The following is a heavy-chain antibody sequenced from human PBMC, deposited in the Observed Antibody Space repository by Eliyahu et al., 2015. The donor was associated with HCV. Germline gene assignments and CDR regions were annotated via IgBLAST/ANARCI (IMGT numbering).Heavy chain of an antibody. CDR1: GXTFSSYA. D-gene: IGHD2-2*01. V-gene: IGHV1-69*01. CDR3: ARRGSSSTSLVYDAFDI. Sequence: QVQLVQSGAXVKKPGSSVKVSCXASGXTFSSYAISWVRQAPGQGLEWMGGIIPIFGTANYAQKFQGRVTITADESTSTAYMELSSLRSEDTAVYYCARRGSSSTSLVYDAFDIWGQGTMVTVSS. CDR2: IIPIFGTA. J-gene: IGHJ3*02.